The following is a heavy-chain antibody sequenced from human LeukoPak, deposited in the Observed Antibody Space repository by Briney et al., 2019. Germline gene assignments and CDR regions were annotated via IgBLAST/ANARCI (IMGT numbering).Heavy chain of an antibody. Sequence: GESLKISCQCSGYSFTNYWIGWVRQMPGKGLEWMGIIYPGDSDTIYSPSFQGQVTISADKSISTAYLQCSSLQASDSAMYYCARRFRYFGSGSFSDYWGQGTLVTVSS. V-gene: IGHV5-51*01. CDR3: ARRFRYFGSGSFSDY. J-gene: IGHJ4*02. D-gene: IGHD3-10*01. CDR2: IYPGDSDT. CDR1: GYSFTNYW.